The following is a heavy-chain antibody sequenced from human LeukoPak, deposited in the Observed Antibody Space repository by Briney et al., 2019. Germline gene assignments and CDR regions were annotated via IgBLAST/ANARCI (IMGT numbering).Heavy chain of an antibody. J-gene: IGHJ4*02. D-gene: IGHD6-6*01. Sequence: GGSLRLSCAASGFTVSSNYMSWVRQAPGKGLEWVSVIYSGGSTYYADSVKGRFTISRDNSKNTLYLQMNSLRAEDTAVYYCARARPYSSSSFDYWGQGTLVTVSS. CDR3: ARARPYSSSSFDY. CDR1: GFTVSSNY. V-gene: IGHV3-66*01. CDR2: IYSGGST.